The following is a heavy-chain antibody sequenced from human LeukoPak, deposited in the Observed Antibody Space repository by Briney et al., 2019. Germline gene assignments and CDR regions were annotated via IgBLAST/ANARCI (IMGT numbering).Heavy chain of an antibody. Sequence: ASVKVSCKASGYTFTSYDINWVRQATGQGLEWMGWMNPNSGNTGYAQKLQGRVTMTRNTSISTAYMELSSLRSEDTAVYYCARAVYCSSTSCRYYYYGMDVWGQGTTVTVSS. CDR3: ARAVYCSSTSCRYYYYGMDV. V-gene: IGHV1-8*01. CDR2: MNPNSGNT. J-gene: IGHJ6*02. D-gene: IGHD2-2*01. CDR1: GYTFTSYD.